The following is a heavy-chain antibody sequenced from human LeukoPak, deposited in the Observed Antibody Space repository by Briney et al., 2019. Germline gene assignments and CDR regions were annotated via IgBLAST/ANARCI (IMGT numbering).Heavy chain of an antibody. CDR1: GYTFTSYD. D-gene: IGHD3-3*01. CDR2: MNPNSGNT. V-gene: IGHV1-8*01. J-gene: IGHJ6*02. Sequence: ASVKVSCKVSGYTFTSYDINWVRQATGQGLEWMGWMNPNSGNTGYAQKFQGRATMTRNTSISTAYMELSSLRSEDTAVYYCARGPPQSGRFLEWLSPFHGGNYYYGMDVWGQGTTVTVSS. CDR3: ARGPPQSGRFLEWLSPFHGGNYYYGMDV.